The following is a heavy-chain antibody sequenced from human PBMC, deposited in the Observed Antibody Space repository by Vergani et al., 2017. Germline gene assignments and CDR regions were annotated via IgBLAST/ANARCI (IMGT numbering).Heavy chain of an antibody. CDR1: GFTFSSYA. V-gene: IGHV3-23*04. J-gene: IGHJ4*02. CDR3: AKDKAITIFGVVSRGYYFDY. D-gene: IGHD3-3*01. Sequence: VQLVQSGAEVKKPGGSLRLSCAASGFTFSSYAMSWVRQAPGKGLEWVSAISGSGGSTYYADSVKGRFTISRDNSKNTLYLQMNSLRAEDTAVYYCAKDKAITIFGVVSRGYYFDYWGQGTLVTVSS. CDR2: ISGSGGST.